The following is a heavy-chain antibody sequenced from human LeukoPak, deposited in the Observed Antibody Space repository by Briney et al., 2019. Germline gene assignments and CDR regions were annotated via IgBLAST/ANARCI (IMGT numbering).Heavy chain of an antibody. D-gene: IGHD4-17*01. CDR3: ARDENHGDYDA. J-gene: IGHJ5*02. Sequence: GGSLRLSCAASGFTFSNYAMHWVRQAPGKGLEYVSAINSNGGSTYYANSVKGRFTISRDNSKNTLYLQMGSLRAEDMAVYYCARDENHGDYDAWGQGTLVTVSS. V-gene: IGHV3-64*01. CDR1: GFTFSNYA. CDR2: INSNGGST.